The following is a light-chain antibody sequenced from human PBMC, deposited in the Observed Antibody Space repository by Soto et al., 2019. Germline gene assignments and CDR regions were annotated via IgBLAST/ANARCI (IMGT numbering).Light chain of an antibody. CDR1: QDISNN. J-gene: IGKJ2*01. Sequence: DIQMTQSPSSLSASVGDRVTITCQASQDISNNLNWYQQKPGKAPKLLIYDASNLETGVPSRFSGSGSWTDFSFTISSLQHEDIATYYCQQYDNLPPVYTFGQGTKLEIK. V-gene: IGKV1-33*01. CDR2: DAS. CDR3: QQYDNLPPVYT.